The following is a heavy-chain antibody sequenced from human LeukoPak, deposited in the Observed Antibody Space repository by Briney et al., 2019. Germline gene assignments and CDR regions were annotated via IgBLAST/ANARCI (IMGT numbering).Heavy chain of an antibody. D-gene: IGHD2-2*01. CDR3: AKDADTAAIIYWYFDL. CDR2: ISYDGSNK. J-gene: IGHJ2*01. CDR1: GFTFRRYG. V-gene: IGHV3-30*18. Sequence: GGSLRLSCAASGFTFRRYGMHWVRQAPGKGLEWVAVISYDGSNKYYADAVKGRFTISRDNSKDTLSLQMNSLRAEDTALYYCAKDADTAAIIYWYFDLWGRGTLVTVSS.